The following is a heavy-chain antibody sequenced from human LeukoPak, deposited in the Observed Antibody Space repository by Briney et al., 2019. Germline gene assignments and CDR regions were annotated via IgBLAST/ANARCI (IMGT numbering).Heavy chain of an antibody. CDR2: ISTNGGST. V-gene: IGHV3-23*01. CDR1: GFTFSVYP. D-gene: IGHD1-26*01. Sequence: GGSLRLSCAASGFTFSVYPMAWVRQAPGKGLKWVSGISTNGGSTYYADSVKGRFTISRDNSKNTLYLQMSSLKAEDTAIYYCAKEPTRFSGTYHGWGQGTLVTVSS. J-gene: IGHJ4*02. CDR3: AKEPTRFSGTYHG.